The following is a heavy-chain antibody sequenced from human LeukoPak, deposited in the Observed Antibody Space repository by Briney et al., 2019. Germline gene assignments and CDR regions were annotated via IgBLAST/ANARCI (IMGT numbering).Heavy chain of an antibody. V-gene: IGHV1-18*01. CDR1: GYTFTSYG. CDR3: ARVLTMVRGVITQYYYYGMDV. Sequence: GASVKVSCKASGYTFTSYGISWVRQAPGQGLEWMGWISAYNGNTNYAQKLQGRVTMTTDTSTSTAYMELRSLRSDDTAVYYCARVLTMVRGVITQYYYYGMDVWGQETTVTVSS. CDR2: ISAYNGNT. J-gene: IGHJ6*02. D-gene: IGHD3-10*01.